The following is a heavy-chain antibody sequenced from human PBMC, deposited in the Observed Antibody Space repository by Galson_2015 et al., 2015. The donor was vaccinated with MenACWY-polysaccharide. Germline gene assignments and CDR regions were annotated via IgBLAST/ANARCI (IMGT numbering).Heavy chain of an antibody. CDR1: GFSMTSYA. Sequence: SLRLSCAASGFSMTSYAVNWVRQAPGKGLEWVGVISGSGIDIRYADSVKGRSTISRDTSKSTLYLQMDSVRAEDTAKYYCAKSSQWGAVAVGSFDHWGQGTLVTVSS. CDR2: ISGSGIDI. V-gene: IGHV3-23*01. D-gene: IGHD6-13*01. J-gene: IGHJ4*02. CDR3: AKSSQWGAVAVGSFDH.